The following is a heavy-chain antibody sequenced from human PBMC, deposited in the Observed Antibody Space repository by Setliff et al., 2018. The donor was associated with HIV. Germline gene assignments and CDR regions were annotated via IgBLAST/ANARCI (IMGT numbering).Heavy chain of an antibody. CDR1: GGSISSSSYY. Sequence: PSETLSLTCTVSGGSISSSSYYWGWIRQPPGKGLEWIGSIYYSGSTYYNPSLKSRVTISVDTSKNQFSLKLSSVTAADTAVYYCARPVGMANREFDYWGQGTLVTVS. J-gene: IGHJ4*02. D-gene: IGHD1-26*01. CDR2: IYYSGST. CDR3: ARPVGMANREFDY. V-gene: IGHV4-39*01.